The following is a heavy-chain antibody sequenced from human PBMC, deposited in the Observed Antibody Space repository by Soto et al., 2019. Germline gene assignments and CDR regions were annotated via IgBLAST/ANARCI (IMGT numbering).Heavy chain of an antibody. CDR1: GFSLTTGRMG. D-gene: IGHD3-10*01. J-gene: IGHJ6*02. Sequence: QVTLKESGPVLVKATETLTLTCSISGFSLTTGRMGVSWIHQPPGKALEWLAHIFSNNERSYTTSLQHRLSISADTSKRQVVLTMTDVGPVDAATYFCARLVADSSWYYYGLDVWGQGASVTVS. CDR3: ARLVADSSWYYYGLDV. V-gene: IGHV2-26*03. CDR2: IFSNNER.